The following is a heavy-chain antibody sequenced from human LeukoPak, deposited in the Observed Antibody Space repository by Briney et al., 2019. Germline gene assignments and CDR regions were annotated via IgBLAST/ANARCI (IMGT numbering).Heavy chain of an antibody. CDR1: GYTFTRYG. Sequence: ASVKVSCKASGYTFTRYGISWVRQAPGQGLEWMGWISAYNGNTNYVQKLQGRVTMTTDTSTSTAYMELRSLRSDDTAVYYCARDYCSSTSCCHWFDPWGQGTLVTVSS. V-gene: IGHV1-18*01. CDR2: ISAYNGNT. D-gene: IGHD2-2*01. CDR3: ARDYCSSTSCCHWFDP. J-gene: IGHJ5*02.